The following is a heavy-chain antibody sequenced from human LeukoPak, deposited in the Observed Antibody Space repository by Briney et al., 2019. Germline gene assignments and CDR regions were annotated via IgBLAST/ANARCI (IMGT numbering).Heavy chain of an antibody. V-gene: IGHV3-33*01. CDR2: IWYDGSNK. J-gene: IGHJ1*01. Sequence: GGSLRLSCAASGFTFSSYGLHWVRQAPGKGLEWVAVIWYDGSNKYYADSVKGRFTISRDNSKKTLYLQMNSLRAEDTAVYYCARDSGYDILTGYYPEYFQHWGQGTLVTVSS. CDR3: ARDSGYDILTGYYPEYFQH. D-gene: IGHD3-9*01. CDR1: GFTFSSYG.